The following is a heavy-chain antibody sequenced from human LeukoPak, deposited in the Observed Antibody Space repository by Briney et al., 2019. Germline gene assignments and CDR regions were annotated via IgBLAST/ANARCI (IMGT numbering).Heavy chain of an antibody. CDR2: ISYDGSNK. J-gene: IGHJ6*02. CDR1: GFTFSSYA. V-gene: IGHV3-30-3*01. CDR3: ACPVSSYYYDSSGYYSPDYYYYGMDV. D-gene: IGHD3-22*01. Sequence: GGSLRLSCAASGFTFSSYAMHWVRQAPGKGLEWVAVISYDGSNKYYADSVKGRFTISRDNSKNTLYLQMNSLRAEDTAVYYCACPVSSYYYDSSGYYSPDYYYYGMDVWGQGTTVTVSS.